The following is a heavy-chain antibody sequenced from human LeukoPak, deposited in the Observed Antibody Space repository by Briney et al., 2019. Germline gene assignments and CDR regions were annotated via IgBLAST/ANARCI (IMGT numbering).Heavy chain of an antibody. Sequence: SETLSLTCAVSRYSISSGHYWGWIRQPPGKGLEGIGRIYYSGSTYYSSTLKSRVTISIDMSKNQFSLKPSSVVYVGTGVYYCASRVSAIYYDYWGQGTLVTVSS. J-gene: IGHJ4*02. CDR3: ASRVSAIYYDY. D-gene: IGHD1-26*01. CDR2: IYYSGST. CDR1: RYSISSGHY. V-gene: IGHV4-38-2*01.